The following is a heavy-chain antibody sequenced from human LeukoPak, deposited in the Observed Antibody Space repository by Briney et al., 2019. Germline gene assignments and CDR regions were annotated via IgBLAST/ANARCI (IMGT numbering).Heavy chain of an antibody. D-gene: IGHD1-26*01. J-gene: IGHJ4*02. Sequence: SETLSLTCAVSGGSISSGGYSWSWIRQPPGKGLEWIGYIYHSGSTYYNPSLKSRVTISVDRSKNQFSLKLSSVTAADTALYYCAYSGSYGHLGYWGQGIPVTVAS. CDR2: IYHSGST. CDR3: AYSGSYGHLGY. V-gene: IGHV4-30-2*01. CDR1: GGSISSGGYS.